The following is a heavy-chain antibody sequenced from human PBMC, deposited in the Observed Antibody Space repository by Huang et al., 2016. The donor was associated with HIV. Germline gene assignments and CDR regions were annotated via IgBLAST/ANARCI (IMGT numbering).Heavy chain of an antibody. D-gene: IGHD7-27*01. CDR2: INGDGVST. V-gene: IGHV3-74*01. J-gene: IGHJ2*01. CDR3: ARGTRLTGLWYFDL. CDR1: GFTFSSYW. Sequence: EVQLVESGGGLVQPGGSLRLSCAASGFTFSSYWMHWVRQAPGKGVVGVSRINGDGVSTNDADSGKGRFTISRDNAKNTLYVQVNSLRAEDTAVYYCARGTRLTGLWYFDLWGRGTLVIVSS.